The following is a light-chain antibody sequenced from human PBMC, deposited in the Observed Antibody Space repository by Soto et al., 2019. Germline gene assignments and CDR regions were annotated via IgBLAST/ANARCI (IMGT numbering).Light chain of an antibody. CDR1: QSILYSANSKNY. CDR2: WAS. CDR3: QQYYTTPRT. V-gene: IGKV4-1*01. Sequence: DIVMTQSPDSLAVSLGERATINCKSSQSILYSANSKNYLAWFQQKPGQPPKLLLYWASTRESGVPDRFSGSGSATDFTLTISGLQTEDVAVYYCQQYYTTPRTFGQGTKEEIK. J-gene: IGKJ1*01.